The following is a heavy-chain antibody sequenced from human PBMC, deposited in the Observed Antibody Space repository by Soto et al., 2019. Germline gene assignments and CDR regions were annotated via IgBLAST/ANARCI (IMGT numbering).Heavy chain of an antibody. CDR1: GFIFSDYA. CDR2: VRGRGTST. V-gene: IGHV3-23*01. J-gene: IGHJ4*02. CDR3: AKDSRPVPYCGDDCFRDF. D-gene: IGHD2-21*02. Sequence: EVQLLESGGGLVQPGGSLRLSCAASGFIFSDYAMSWVRQAPGKGLEWISSVRGRGTSTYYADSVKGRFTISRDNSKNTLYLQMSSLRAEDTAVYYCAKDSRPVPYCGDDCFRDFWGQGTLVTVS.